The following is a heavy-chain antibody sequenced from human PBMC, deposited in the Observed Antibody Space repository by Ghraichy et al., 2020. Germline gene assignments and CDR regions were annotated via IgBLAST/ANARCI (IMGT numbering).Heavy chain of an antibody. V-gene: IGHV4-4*07. CDR3: ARTVNVGLTVIWFDP. CDR2: IHSRGGT. D-gene: IGHD2-8*02. J-gene: IGHJ5*02. CDR1: GCSINSSY. Sequence: SETLSLTCTVSGCSINSSYWSWIRQPAGKGLEWIGLIHSRGGTYYNPSLKSRVTMSIDTSRKQFSLKLTSVTAADTAVYYCARTVNVGLTVIWFDPWGQGPRVTVSP.